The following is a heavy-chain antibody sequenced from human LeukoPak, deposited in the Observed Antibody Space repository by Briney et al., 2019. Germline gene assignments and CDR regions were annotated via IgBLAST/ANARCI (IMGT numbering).Heavy chain of an antibody. CDR1: GFTFSSYA. CDR2: ISGSGGST. Sequence: GGSLRLSCAASGFTFSSYAMTWVRQAPGKGLEWVASISGSGGSTYYTDSVKGRFTISRDNAKNSLYLQVNSLRAEDTAVYYCARSHFSPDAFDIWGQGTMVTVSS. J-gene: IGHJ3*02. V-gene: IGHV3-23*01. CDR3: ARSHFSPDAFDI. D-gene: IGHD3-3*02.